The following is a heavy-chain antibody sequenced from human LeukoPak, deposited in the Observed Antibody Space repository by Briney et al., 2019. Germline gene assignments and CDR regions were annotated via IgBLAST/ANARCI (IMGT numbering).Heavy chain of an antibody. CDR3: ARDNRDIVVVPAVPNWFDP. CDR2: ISAYNGNT. J-gene: IGHJ5*02. D-gene: IGHD2-2*01. CDR1: GYTFTSYG. Sequence: ASVKVSCKASGYTFTSYGISWVRQAPGQGLEWMGWISAYNGNTNYAQKLQGRVTMTTDTSTSTAYMELRSLRSDDTAVYYCARDNRDIVVVPAVPNWFDPWGQGTLVTASS. V-gene: IGHV1-18*01.